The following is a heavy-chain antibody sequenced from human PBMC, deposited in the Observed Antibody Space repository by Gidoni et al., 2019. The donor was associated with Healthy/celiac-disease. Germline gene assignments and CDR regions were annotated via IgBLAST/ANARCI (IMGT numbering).Heavy chain of an antibody. CDR1: GFTFSSYR. V-gene: IGHV3-21*01. D-gene: IGHD3-22*01. CDR3: ARDRDYYDSSGYFDAFDI. CDR2: ISSSSSYI. Sequence: EVQLVESGGGLVKPGGSLRLSCAASGFTFSSYRMNWVRQAPGKGLEWVSSISSSSSYIYYADSVKGRFTISRDNAKNSLYLQMNSLRAEDTAVYYCARDRDYYDSSGYFDAFDIWGQGTMVTVSS. J-gene: IGHJ3*02.